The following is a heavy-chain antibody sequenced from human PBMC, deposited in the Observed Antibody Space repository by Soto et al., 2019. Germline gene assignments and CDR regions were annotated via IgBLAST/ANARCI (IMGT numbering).Heavy chain of an antibody. CDR3: ARPGVGGDYDYYYYGMDV. CDR2: ISSSSSTI. V-gene: IGHV3-48*01. CDR1: GFTFSSYS. Sequence: EVQLVESGGGLVQPGGSLRLSCAASGFTFSSYSMNWVRQAPGKGLEWVSYISSSSSTIYYAGSVKGRFTISRDNAKNALYLQMNCLRAEDTAVYYCARPGVGGDYDYYYYGMDVWGQGTTVTVSS. J-gene: IGHJ6*02. D-gene: IGHD4-17*01.